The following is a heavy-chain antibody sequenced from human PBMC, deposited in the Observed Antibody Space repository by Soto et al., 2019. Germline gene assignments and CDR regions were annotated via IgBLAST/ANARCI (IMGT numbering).Heavy chain of an antibody. CDR1: GYTFTGYY. V-gene: IGHV1-2*02. CDR3: ARLVPAALDAFDI. Sequence: ASVKVSCKASGYTFTGYYMHWVRQAPGQGLEWMGWINPNSGGTNYAQKFQGRVTMTRDTSISTAYMELSRLRSDDTAVCYCARLVPAALDAFDIWGQGTMVTVSS. J-gene: IGHJ3*02. CDR2: INPNSGGT. D-gene: IGHD2-2*01.